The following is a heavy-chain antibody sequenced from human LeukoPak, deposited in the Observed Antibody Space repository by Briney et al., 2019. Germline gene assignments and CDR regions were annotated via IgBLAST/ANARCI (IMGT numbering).Heavy chain of an antibody. CDR3: ALRVGYYFDY. CDR1: GFTFSSYA. V-gene: IGHV3-23*01. CDR2: ISGSGGST. J-gene: IGHJ4*02. Sequence: GGSLRLSCAASGFTFSSYAMSWVRQAPGKGLEWVSAISGSGGSTYYADSVKGRFTISRDNAKNSLYLQMNSLRAEDTAVYYCALRVGYYFDYWGQGTLVTVSS. D-gene: IGHD3-16*01.